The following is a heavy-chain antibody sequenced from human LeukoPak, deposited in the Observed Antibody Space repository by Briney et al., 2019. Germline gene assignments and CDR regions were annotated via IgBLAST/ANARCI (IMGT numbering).Heavy chain of an antibody. CDR2: IYYSGST. Sequence: PSETLSLTCAVSGGSISSGGYSWSWIRQPPGKGLEWIGYIYYSGSTYYNPSLKSRVTISVDTSKNQFSLKLSSVTAADTAVYYCARGAGQQMFDPWCQGTLVTVSS. V-gene: IGHV4-31*11. D-gene: IGHD6-13*01. CDR3: ARGAGQQMFDP. CDR1: GGSISSGGYS. J-gene: IGHJ5*02.